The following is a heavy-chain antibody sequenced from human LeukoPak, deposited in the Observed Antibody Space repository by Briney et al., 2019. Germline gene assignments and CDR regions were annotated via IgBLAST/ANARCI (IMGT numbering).Heavy chain of an antibody. D-gene: IGHD6-13*01. J-gene: IGHJ4*02. Sequence: GGSLRLSCVPSGFTFSSYSMNWVRQAPGKGLEWVSSISSATSYIYYADSVKGRFTISRDNAKNSLYLQMNSLRAEDTAVYYCARGESSPWQRHFDSWGRGTLVTVSS. CDR3: ARGESSPWQRHFDS. V-gene: IGHV3-21*01. CDR1: GFTFSSYS. CDR2: ISSATSYI.